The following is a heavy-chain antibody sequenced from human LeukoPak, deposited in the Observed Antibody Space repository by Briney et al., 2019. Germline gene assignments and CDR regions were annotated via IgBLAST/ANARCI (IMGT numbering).Heavy chain of an antibody. CDR1: GYTFTSND. J-gene: IGHJ3*02. CDR2: INPSGGST. V-gene: IGHV1-46*01. D-gene: IGHD6-13*01. CDR3: ARFASLYSRSWYYAFDI. Sequence: ASLKVSCKASGYTFTSNDIHCVRQAPGQALEWMGIINPSGGSTSYAQKFQGRVTMTRDTSTSTVYMELSSLRSEDTAVYYCARFASLYSRSWYYAFDIWGQGTMVTVSS.